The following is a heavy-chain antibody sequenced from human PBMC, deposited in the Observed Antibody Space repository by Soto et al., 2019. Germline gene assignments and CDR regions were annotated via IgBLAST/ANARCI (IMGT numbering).Heavy chain of an antibody. CDR3: AREVVPAYYFDY. J-gene: IGHJ4*02. D-gene: IGHD2-2*01. CDR1: GCTFRSYT. V-gene: IGHV1-69*04. Sequence: PVEVSCKASGCTFRSYTISWGRQAPGQGLEWMGRIIPILGIANYAQKFQGRVTITADKSTSTAYMELSSLRSEDTAVYYCAREVVPAYYFDYWGQGTLVTVSS. CDR2: IIPILGIA.